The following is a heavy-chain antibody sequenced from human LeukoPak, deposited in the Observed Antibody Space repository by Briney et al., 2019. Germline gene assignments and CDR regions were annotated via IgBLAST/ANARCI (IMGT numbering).Heavy chain of an antibody. V-gene: IGHV4-61*02. CDR3: AREDTMIVYNY. J-gene: IGHJ4*02. CDR2: IYTSGST. D-gene: IGHD3-22*01. Sequence: PSETLSLTCTVSGGSISSGSYYWSWIRQPAGKGLEWIGRIYTSGSTNYNPSLKSRVTISVDTSKNQFSRKLSSVTAADTAVYYCAREDTMIVYNYWGQGTLVTVSS. CDR1: GGSISSGSYY.